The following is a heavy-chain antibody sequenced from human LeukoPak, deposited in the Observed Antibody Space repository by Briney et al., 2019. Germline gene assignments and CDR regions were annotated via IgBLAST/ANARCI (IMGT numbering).Heavy chain of an antibody. CDR2: INWDGSST. V-gene: IGHV3-20*04. CDR1: GFTFDDSG. Sequence: PGGSLGLSCAASGFTFDDSGMSWVRQAPGKGLEWVSGINWDGSSTGYADSVKGRFIISRDNAKNSLYLQMNSLKAEDTALYYCAKGKNTGSYLSHVDYWGQGTLVTVSS. J-gene: IGHJ4*02. D-gene: IGHD3-10*01. CDR3: AKGKNTGSYLSHVDY.